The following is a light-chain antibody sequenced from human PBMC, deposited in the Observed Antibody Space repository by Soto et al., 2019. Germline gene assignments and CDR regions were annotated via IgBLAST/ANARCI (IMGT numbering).Light chain of an antibody. V-gene: IGLV2-14*01. J-gene: IGLJ1*01. CDR2: EVS. Sequence: QSALTQPASVSVSPGQSITISCTGTSSDVGGYNYVSWYQQHPGKAPKLVIYEVSNRPSGVSNRFSGSKSGNTASLTISGLQAEDEADYYCSSYTSSSTPPYVFGTGTKV. CDR3: SSYTSSSTPPYV. CDR1: SSDVGGYNY.